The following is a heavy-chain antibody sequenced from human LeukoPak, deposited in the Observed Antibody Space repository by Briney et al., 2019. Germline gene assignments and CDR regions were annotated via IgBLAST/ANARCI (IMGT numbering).Heavy chain of an antibody. D-gene: IGHD3-22*01. CDR2: VSSSGETT. Sequence: GGSLRLSCAGSGFSFSTYGMTWVRQAPGKGLEWVSSVSSSGETTYYADSVKGRFTISRDNSKNTLYLQMNSLRAEDTAVYYCAKDYYDSSGYSEATDYWGQGTLVTVSS. CDR1: GFSFSTYG. V-gene: IGHV3-23*01. CDR3: AKDYYDSSGYSEATDY. J-gene: IGHJ4*02.